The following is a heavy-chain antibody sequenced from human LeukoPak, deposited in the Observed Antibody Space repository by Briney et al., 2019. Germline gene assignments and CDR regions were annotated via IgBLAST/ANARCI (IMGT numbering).Heavy chain of an antibody. J-gene: IGHJ4*02. CDR3: ARDEGDYYDSSGHDY. CDR1: GSTVSSYE. CDR2: ISSSGSTI. V-gene: IGHV3-48*03. D-gene: IGHD3-22*01. Sequence: GGSLRPSCAASGSTVSSYEMNWVRQAPGKGLEWVSYISSSGSTIYYADSVKGRFTISRDNAKNSLYLQMNSLRAEDTAIYYCARDEGDYYDSSGHDYWGQGTLVTVSS.